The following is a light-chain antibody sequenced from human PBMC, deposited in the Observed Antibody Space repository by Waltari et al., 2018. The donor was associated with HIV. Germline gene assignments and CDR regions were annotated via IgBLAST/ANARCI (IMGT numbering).Light chain of an antibody. CDR2: QDV. J-gene: IGLJ3*02. Sequence: SYELTQPPSVSVSPGQTPSITCSGAKLGGKFASGYQQNPDQSPIPVIYQDVKRPSGIPARFSGSNSGNTVFRTIAETQAMDEADYYCQTWDSGTAVFGGGTKLTVL. V-gene: IGLV3-1*01. CDR1: KLGGKF. CDR3: QTWDSGTAV.